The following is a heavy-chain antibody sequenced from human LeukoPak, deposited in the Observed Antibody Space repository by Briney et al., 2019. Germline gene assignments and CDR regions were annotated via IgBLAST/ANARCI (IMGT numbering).Heavy chain of an antibody. J-gene: IGHJ4*02. V-gene: IGHV4-59*01. CDR2: IYYSGST. Sequence: SETLSLTCTVSGGSISSYYWSWIRQPPGKGPEWIGYIYYSGSTNYNPSLKSRVTISVDTSKNQFSLKLSSVTAADTAVYYCARGPSSSWYGDYWGQGTLVTVSS. CDR1: GGSISSYY. CDR3: ARGPSSSWYGDY. D-gene: IGHD6-13*01.